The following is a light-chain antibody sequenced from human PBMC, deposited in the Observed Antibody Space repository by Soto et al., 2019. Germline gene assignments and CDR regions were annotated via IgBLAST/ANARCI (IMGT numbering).Light chain of an antibody. CDR1: SSDVGGYNY. V-gene: IGLV2-11*01. CDR3: CSYAGNYAYV. CDR2: DVS. J-gene: IGLJ1*01. Sequence: QSALTQPRSVSGSPGQSVTISCTGTSSDVGGYNYVSWYQQHPGKAPKLMIYDVSEWPSGVPDRFSGSKSGNTASLTISGLQAEDEADYYCCSYAGNYAYVFGTGTKVTVL.